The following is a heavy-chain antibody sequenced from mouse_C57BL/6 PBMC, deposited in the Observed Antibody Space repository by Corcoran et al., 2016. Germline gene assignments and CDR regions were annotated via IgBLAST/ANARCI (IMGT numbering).Heavy chain of an antibody. CDR3: ARSSIYYYGSSYFYAMDY. D-gene: IGHD1-1*01. CDR2: ILPGSGST. V-gene: IGHV1-9*01. CDR1: GYTFTGYW. J-gene: IGHJ4*01. Sequence: QVQLQQSGAELMKPGASVKLSCKATGYTFTGYWIEWVKQRPGHGLEWIGEILPGSGSTNYNEKFKGKATFTADTSSNTAYMQLSSLTTEDSAIYYCARSSIYYYGSSYFYAMDYWGQGTSVTVSS.